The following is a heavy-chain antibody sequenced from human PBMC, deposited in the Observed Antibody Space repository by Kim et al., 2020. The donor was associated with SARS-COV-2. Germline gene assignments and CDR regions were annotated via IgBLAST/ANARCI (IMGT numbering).Heavy chain of an antibody. V-gene: IGHV4-31*03. J-gene: IGHJ3*02. D-gene: IGHD3-3*01. Sequence: SETLSLTCTVSGGSISSGGYYWSWIRQHPGKDLEWIGYIYYSGSTYYNPSLKRRVTISVDTSKNQFSLKLSSVTAADTAVYYCAREPTLRFSNLSFDIWGQGTMVTVSS. CDR2: IYYSGST. CDR1: GGSISSGGYY. CDR3: AREPTLRFSNLSFDI.